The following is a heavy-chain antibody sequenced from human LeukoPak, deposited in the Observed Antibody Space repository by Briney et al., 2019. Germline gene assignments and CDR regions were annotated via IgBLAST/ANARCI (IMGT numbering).Heavy chain of an antibody. CDR2: ISSGSSYI. Sequence: GGSLRLSCAASGFTFSSYSMNWVRQAPGKGLEWVSSISSGSSYIYYADSAKGRFTISRDNAKNSLYLQMNSLRAEDTAVYYCARGGRIFGVVPLDYWGQGTLVTVSS. CDR1: GFTFSSYS. D-gene: IGHD3-3*01. J-gene: IGHJ4*02. CDR3: ARGGRIFGVVPLDY. V-gene: IGHV3-21*01.